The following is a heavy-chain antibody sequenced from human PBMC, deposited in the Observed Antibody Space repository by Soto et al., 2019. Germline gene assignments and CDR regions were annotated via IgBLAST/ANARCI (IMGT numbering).Heavy chain of an antibody. Sequence: GGSLRLSCAASGFTFDDYAMHWVRQAPGKGLEWVSGISWNSGSIGYADSVKGRFTISRDNAKNSLYLQINSLRAEDTALYYCAKGSGGSVHYYYMDVWGKGTTVTVSS. CDR1: GFTFDDYA. J-gene: IGHJ6*03. V-gene: IGHV3-9*01. CDR3: AKGSGGSVHYYYMDV. D-gene: IGHD2-15*01. CDR2: ISWNSGSI.